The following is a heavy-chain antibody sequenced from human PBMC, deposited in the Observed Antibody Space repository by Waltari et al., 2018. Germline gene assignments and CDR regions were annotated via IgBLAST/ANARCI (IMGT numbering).Heavy chain of an antibody. D-gene: IGHD5-12*01. CDR3: ARHADSGYDSYYFDF. CDR2: IFWKT. J-gene: IGHJ4*02. V-gene: IGHV4-39*01. CDR1: GDSLTSSSYY. Sequence: QLQLQESGPGLVKPSETLSLTCTVSGDSLTSSSYYWGWIRQPPGKGLEWIGGIFWKTNYNPSLNSRVSISVETSKNQLSLTLRSVTAADTAVYYCARHADSGYDSYYFDFWGQGALVTVSS.